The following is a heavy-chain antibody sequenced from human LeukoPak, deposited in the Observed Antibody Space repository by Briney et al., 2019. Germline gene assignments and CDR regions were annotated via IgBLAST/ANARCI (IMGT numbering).Heavy chain of an antibody. CDR1: GGSISSSSYY. V-gene: IGHV4-39*07. CDR3: ARRITYNWFDP. D-gene: IGHD3-10*01. Sequence: SETLSLTCTVSGGSISSSSYYWGWIRQPPGKGLEWIGSIYYSGSTYYNPSLKSRVTISVDTSKNQFSLKLSSVTAADTAVYYCARRITYNWFDPWGQGTLVTVSS. J-gene: IGHJ5*02. CDR2: IYYSGST.